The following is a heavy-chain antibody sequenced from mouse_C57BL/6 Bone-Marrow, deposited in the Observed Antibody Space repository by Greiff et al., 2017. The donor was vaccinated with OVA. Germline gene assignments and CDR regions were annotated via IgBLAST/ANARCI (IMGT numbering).Heavy chain of an antibody. CDR3: ARPLYYEGFAY. CDR2: ISNGGGST. CDR1: GFTFSDYY. J-gene: IGHJ3*01. Sequence: VQLKESGGGLVQPGGSLKLSCAASGFTFSDYYMYWVRQTPEKRLEWVAYISNGGGSTYYPDTVKGRFTIPRDTDKNTLYLQMSRLKSEDTAMYYCARPLYYEGFAYWGQGTLVTVSA. D-gene: IGHD1-1*01. V-gene: IGHV5-12*01.